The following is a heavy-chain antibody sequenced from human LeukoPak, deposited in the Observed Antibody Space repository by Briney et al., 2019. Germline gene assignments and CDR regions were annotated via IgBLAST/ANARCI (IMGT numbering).Heavy chain of an antibody. CDR2: IKSKTDGGTT. CDR3: ARAPIFQSPGGWYFDL. Sequence: PGGSLRLSCAASGFTFSNAWMSWVRQAPGKGLEGVGRIKSKTDGGTTDYAAPVKGRYTISRDNSKNTLYVQMNNLRTEDTAVYYCARAPIFQSPGGWYFDLWGRGTLVTVSS. J-gene: IGHJ2*01. V-gene: IGHV3-15*01. D-gene: IGHD3-9*01. CDR1: GFTFSNAW.